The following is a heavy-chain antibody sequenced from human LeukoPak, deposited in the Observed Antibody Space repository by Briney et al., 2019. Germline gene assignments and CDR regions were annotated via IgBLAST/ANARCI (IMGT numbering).Heavy chain of an antibody. D-gene: IGHD3-16*01. Sequence: GASVKVSCKASGYTFTGYYMHWVRQAPGQGLEWMGWINPNSGGTNYAQKFQGRVTMTRDTSIGTAYMELSRLRSDDTAVYYCATGYDYVWGSFDYWGQGTLVTVSS. J-gene: IGHJ4*02. CDR1: GYTFTGYY. V-gene: IGHV1-2*02. CDR3: ATGYDYVWGSFDY. CDR2: INPNSGGT.